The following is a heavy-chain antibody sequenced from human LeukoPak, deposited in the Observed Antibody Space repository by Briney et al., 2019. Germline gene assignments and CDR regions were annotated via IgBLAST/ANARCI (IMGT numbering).Heavy chain of an antibody. CDR3: ARRRVRDFSGYLQYYFDY. Sequence: GGSLRLSCAASGFTVSSNFMSWVGQAPGKGVEWVSVIYSGGSTYYTDSVKGRFTISRDNSKNTLYLQMNSLRAEDTAVYYCARRRVRDFSGYLQYYFDYWGQGTLVTVSS. CDR1: GFTVSSNF. CDR2: IYSGGST. D-gene: IGHD3-22*01. V-gene: IGHV3-66*01. J-gene: IGHJ4*02.